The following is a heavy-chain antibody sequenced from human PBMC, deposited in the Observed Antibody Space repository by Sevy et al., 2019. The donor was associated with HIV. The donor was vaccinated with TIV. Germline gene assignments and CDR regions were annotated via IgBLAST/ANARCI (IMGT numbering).Heavy chain of an antibody. CDR3: ATGLYYYDSSGYSGDAFDI. V-gene: IGHV3-33*01. D-gene: IGHD3-22*01. J-gene: IGHJ3*02. CDR1: GFTFSSYG. Sequence: GGSLRLSCAASGFTFSSYGMHWVRQAPGKGLEWVAVIWYDGSNKYYADSVKGRFTISRDNSKNTLYLQMNSLRAEDTAVCYCATGLYYYDSSGYSGDAFDIWGQGTMVTVSS. CDR2: IWYDGSNK.